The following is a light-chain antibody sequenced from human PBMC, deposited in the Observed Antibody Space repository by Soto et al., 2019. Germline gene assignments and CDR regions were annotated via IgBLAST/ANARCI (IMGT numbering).Light chain of an antibody. CDR1: QSVTSNY. CDR3: QHYYTSATT. J-gene: IGKJ1*01. V-gene: IGKV3-20*01. Sequence: EIVLTQSPGTLSLSPGERATLSCGASQSVTSNYLAWYQQKPGQAPRLLIFGASTRATGIPDRFSGSGAGTDFTLTISRLEPEDFAVYYCQHYYTSATTFGQGTKVEIK. CDR2: GAS.